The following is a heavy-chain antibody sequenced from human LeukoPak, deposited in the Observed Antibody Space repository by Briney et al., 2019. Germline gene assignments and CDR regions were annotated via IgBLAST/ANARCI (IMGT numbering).Heavy chain of an antibody. J-gene: IGHJ5*02. Sequence: SETLSLTCTVSGGSISSSSSYWGWIRQPPGKGLEWIASIYYSGSTYYNPSLKSRVTISVDTSKNQFSLKLSSVTAADTAVYYCARGQYYYDSSGYQNWFDPWGQGTLVTVSS. CDR1: GGSISSSSSY. D-gene: IGHD3-22*01. V-gene: IGHV4-39*01. CDR2: IYYSGST. CDR3: ARGQYYYDSSGYQNWFDP.